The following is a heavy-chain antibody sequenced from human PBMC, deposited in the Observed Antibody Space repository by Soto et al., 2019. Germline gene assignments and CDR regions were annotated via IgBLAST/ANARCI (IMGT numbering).Heavy chain of an antibody. J-gene: IGHJ4*02. CDR3: AKDLFLSCSGGSCYWSPPGYFDY. Sequence: GGSLRLSCAASGFTFSSYAMSWVRQAPGKGLEWVSAISGSGGSTYYADSGKGRFTISRDNSKNTLYLQMNSLRAEDTAVYYCAKDLFLSCSGGSCYWSPPGYFDYWGQGTLVTVSS. CDR2: ISGSGGST. V-gene: IGHV3-23*01. D-gene: IGHD2-15*01. CDR1: GFTFSSYA.